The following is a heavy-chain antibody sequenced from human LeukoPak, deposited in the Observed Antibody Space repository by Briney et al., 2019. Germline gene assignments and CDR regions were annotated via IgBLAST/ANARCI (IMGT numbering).Heavy chain of an antibody. D-gene: IGHD1-26*01. Sequence: GGSPRLSCAASGFTFSSYAMHWVRQAPGKGLEWVAVISYDGSNKYYADSVKGRFTISRDNSKNTLYLQMNSLRAEDTAVYYCARDREGYFDYWGQGTLVTVSS. V-gene: IGHV3-30*01. CDR2: ISYDGSNK. CDR3: ARDREGYFDY. CDR1: GFTFSSYA. J-gene: IGHJ4*02.